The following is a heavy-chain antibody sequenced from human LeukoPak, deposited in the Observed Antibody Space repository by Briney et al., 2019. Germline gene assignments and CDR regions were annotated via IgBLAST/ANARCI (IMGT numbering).Heavy chain of an antibody. CDR2: IKPDGSEK. J-gene: IGHJ4*02. CDR1: GFTFSSYH. Sequence: GGSLRLSCAASGFTFSSYHMNWVRQAPGKGLEWVANIKPDGSEKYHVDSVKGRFTISRDNAKNSLYLQMNSLRAEDTAVYYCARDGSKDYYDSSGNDYWGQGTLVTVSS. CDR3: ARDGSKDYYDSSGNDY. V-gene: IGHV3-7*01. D-gene: IGHD3-22*01.